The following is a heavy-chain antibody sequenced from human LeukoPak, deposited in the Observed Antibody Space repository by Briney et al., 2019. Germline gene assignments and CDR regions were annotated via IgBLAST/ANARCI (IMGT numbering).Heavy chain of an antibody. CDR1: GFTFSNAW. CDR2: IKSKTDGGTT. D-gene: IGHD2-8*02. V-gene: IGHV3-15*01. CDR3: NTGCRSLPCTDTGMDV. Sequence: SGGSLRLSCAASGFTFSNAWMSWVRQAPGKGLEWVGRIKSKTDGGTTDYAAPVKGRFTISRDDSKNTLYLQMNSLKTEDTAVYYCNTGCRSLPCTDTGMDVWGQGTMVTVSS. J-gene: IGHJ6*02.